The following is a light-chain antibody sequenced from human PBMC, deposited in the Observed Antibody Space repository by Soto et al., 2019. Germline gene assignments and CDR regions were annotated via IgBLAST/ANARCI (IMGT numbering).Light chain of an antibody. CDR3: SSYTSNSNPYV. Sequence: QSALTQPASVSGSPGQAITISCSGTSSDVGAFNYVSWYQQHPGKAPKLMIYDVSNRPSGVSNRFSGSKSGNTASLTISGLRAEDEADYYCSSYTSNSNPYVFGTGTKLTVL. V-gene: IGLV2-14*03. J-gene: IGLJ1*01. CDR1: SSDVGAFNY. CDR2: DVS.